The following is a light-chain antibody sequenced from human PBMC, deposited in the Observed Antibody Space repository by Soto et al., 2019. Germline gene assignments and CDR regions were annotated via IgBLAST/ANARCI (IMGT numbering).Light chain of an antibody. J-gene: IGKJ1*01. CDR2: GAS. V-gene: IGKV3-20*01. CDR3: QYYGRSPRT. CDR1: QSVSSSY. Sequence: EIVLTQSPGTLSLSPGERGTLFCRASQSVSSSYLAWYQQKPGQAPRLLIYGASSRATGIPDRFSGSGSGTDFTLSISRLEPEDFAVYYCQYYGRSPRTFGQGTKVEIK.